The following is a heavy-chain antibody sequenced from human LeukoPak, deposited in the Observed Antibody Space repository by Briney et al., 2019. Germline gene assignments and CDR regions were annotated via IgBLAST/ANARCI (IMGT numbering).Heavy chain of an antibody. V-gene: IGHV1-18*01. D-gene: IGHD5-24*01. CDR1: GYTFTSYG. CDR2: ISAYNGNT. Sequence: GASVKVSCKASGYTFTSYGISWVRQAPGQGLEWMGWISAYNGNTNYAQKLQGRVTMTTDTSTSTAHMELRSLRSDDTAVYYCATIENDYYFDYWGQGTLVTVSS. CDR3: ATIENDYYFDY. J-gene: IGHJ4*02.